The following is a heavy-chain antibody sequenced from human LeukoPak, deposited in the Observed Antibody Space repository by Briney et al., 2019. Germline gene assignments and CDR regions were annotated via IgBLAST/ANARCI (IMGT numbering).Heavy chain of an antibody. CDR3: ARACDRLQGGYFDY. V-gene: IGHV4-34*01. CDR1: GGSFSGYY. J-gene: IGHJ4*02. D-gene: IGHD3-22*01. Sequence: SETLSLTCAVYGGSFSGYYWSWIRQPPGKGLEWIGEINHSGSTNYNPSLKSRVTISVDTSKNQFSLKLSSVTAADTAVYYCARACDRLQGGYFDYWAREPWSPSPQ. CDR2: INHSGST.